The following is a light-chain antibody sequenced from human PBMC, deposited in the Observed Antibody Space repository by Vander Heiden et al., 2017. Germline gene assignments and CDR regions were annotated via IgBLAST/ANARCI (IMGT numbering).Light chain of an antibody. J-gene: IGKJ1*01. V-gene: IGKV1-39*01. CDR1: QGLSRY. Sequence: DILLSQSPSSLSSSVGDRVTLTCRAAQGLSRYLNWFQQKPGEAPRLLIYDALTLQSGVPSRFSASGTGTDFTLPISSLQPEDFATYYWQQTYPETWTFGEGTRVDIK. CDR2: DAL. CDR3: QQTYPETWT.